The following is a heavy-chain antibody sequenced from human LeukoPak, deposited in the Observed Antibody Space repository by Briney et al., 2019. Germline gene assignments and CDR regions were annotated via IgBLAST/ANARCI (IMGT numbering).Heavy chain of an antibody. CDR3: ARDNPSGYGMDV. V-gene: IGHV3-30-3*01. CDR2: ISYDGSNK. Sequence: GGSLRLSCAASGFTFSSYAMHWVRQAPGKGLEWVAVISYDGSNKYYADSVKGRFTISRDNSKNTLYLQMNRLRAEDTAVYYCARDNPSGYGMDVWGQGTTVTVSS. D-gene: IGHD1-14*01. J-gene: IGHJ6*02. CDR1: GFTFSSYA.